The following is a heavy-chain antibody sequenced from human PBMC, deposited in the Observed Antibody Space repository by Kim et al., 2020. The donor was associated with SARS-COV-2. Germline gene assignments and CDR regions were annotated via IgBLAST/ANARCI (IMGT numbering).Heavy chain of an antibody. V-gene: IGHV4-31*03. CDR3: AREAMREYFDY. Sequence: SETLSLTCTVSGGSISSGCYYWSWLRQHPGKGLEWIGYIYYSGSTYYNPSLKSRVTISVDTTKNQFSLKLSSVTAADTDVYYCAREAMREYFDYWGQSTLVTVSS. CDR1: GGSISSGCYY. J-gene: IGHJ4*02. CDR2: IYYSGST. D-gene: IGHD2-2*01.